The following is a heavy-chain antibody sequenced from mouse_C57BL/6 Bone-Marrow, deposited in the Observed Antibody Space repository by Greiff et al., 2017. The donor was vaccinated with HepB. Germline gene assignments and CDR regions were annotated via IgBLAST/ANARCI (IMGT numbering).Heavy chain of an antibody. CDR1: EYEFPSHD. D-gene: IGHD2-3*01. CDR2: INSDGGST. CDR3: ARLREMVTYSYWYFDV. Sequence: EVNLVESGGGLVQPGESLKLSCESNEYEFPSHDMSWVRKTPEKRLELVAAINSDGGSTYYPDTMERRFIISRDNTKKTLYLQMSSLRSEDTALYYCARLREMVTYSYWYFDVWGTGTTVTVSS. V-gene: IGHV5-2*01. J-gene: IGHJ1*03.